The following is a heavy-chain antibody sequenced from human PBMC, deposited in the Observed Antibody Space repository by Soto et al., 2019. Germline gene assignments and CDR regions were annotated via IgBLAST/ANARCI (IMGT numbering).Heavy chain of an antibody. Sequence: PGGSLRLSCAASGFTFSSYDMHLVRQATGKGLEWVSAIGTAGDTYYPGSVKGRFTISRENAKNSLYLQMNSLRAGDTAVYYCARGLLLGELSWAGENYYYMDVWGKGTRVTVSS. J-gene: IGHJ6*03. CDR1: GFTFSSYD. CDR2: IGTAGDT. D-gene: IGHD3-16*02. CDR3: ARGLLLGELSWAGENYYYMDV. V-gene: IGHV3-13*01.